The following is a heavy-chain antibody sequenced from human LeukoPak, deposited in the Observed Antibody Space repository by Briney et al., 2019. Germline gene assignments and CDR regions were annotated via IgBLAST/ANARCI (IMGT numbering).Heavy chain of an antibody. Sequence: GGSLRLSCAASGFTFSSYSMNWVRQAPGKGLEWVSYISSSSSTIYYADSVKGRFTISRDNAKNSLYLQMNSLRAEDTAVYYCARGYYGSGSYLSFYYYYYMDVWGKGTTVTVSS. D-gene: IGHD3-10*01. CDR2: ISSSSSTI. J-gene: IGHJ6*03. V-gene: IGHV3-48*01. CDR1: GFTFSSYS. CDR3: ARGYYGSGSYLSFYYYYYMDV.